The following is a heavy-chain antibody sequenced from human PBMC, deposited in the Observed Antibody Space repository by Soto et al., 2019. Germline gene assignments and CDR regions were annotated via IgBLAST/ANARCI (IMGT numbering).Heavy chain of an antibody. D-gene: IGHD5-12*01. CDR2: ISYDGSNK. CDR1: GFTFSSYG. J-gene: IGHJ3*02. CDR3: AKDLPRWLQTLMEVHDI. Sequence: PGGSLRLSCAASGFTFSSYGMHWVRQAPGKGLEWVAVISYDGSNKYYADSVKGRFTISRDNSKNTLYLQMNSLRAEDTAVYYCAKDLPRWLQTLMEVHDICGQRTIVPGSS. V-gene: IGHV3-30*18.